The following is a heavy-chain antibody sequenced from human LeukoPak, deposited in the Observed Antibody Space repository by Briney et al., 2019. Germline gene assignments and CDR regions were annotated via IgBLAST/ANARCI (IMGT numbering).Heavy chain of an antibody. J-gene: IGHJ4*02. CDR1: GYTFTSYD. CDR2: VNPNSGHT. CDR3: ARGAPRSYCSGGSCPYFDY. D-gene: IGHD2-15*01. V-gene: IGHV1-8*01. Sequence: ASVKVSCKASGYTFTSYDVNWLRQATGQGLEWMGWVNPNSGHTGYAQKFQGRVTMTTNTSISTAYMELSSLRSEDTAVYYCARGAPRSYCSGGSCPYFDYWGQGTLVSVSS.